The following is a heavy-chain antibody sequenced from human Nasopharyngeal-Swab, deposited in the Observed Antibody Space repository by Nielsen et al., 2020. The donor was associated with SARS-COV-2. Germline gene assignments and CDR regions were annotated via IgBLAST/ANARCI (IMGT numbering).Heavy chain of an antibody. J-gene: IGHJ6*02. Sequence: WIRQPPGKGLEWVSGISWNSGSIGYADSVKGRFTISRDNAKNSLYLQMNSLRAEDTDLYYCAKVVAAHYYYYGMDVWGQGTTVTVSS. V-gene: IGHV3-9*01. CDR3: AKVVAAHYYYYGMDV. CDR2: ISWNSGSI. D-gene: IGHD2-15*01.